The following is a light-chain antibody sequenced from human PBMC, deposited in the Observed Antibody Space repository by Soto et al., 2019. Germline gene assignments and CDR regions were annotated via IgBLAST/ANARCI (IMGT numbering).Light chain of an antibody. CDR1: QSVSSSY. J-gene: IGKJ1*01. Sequence: EIVLTQSPGTLSLSPGERATLSCRASQSVSSSYLAWYQQKPGQAPRLLIYGASSRATGIPDRFSGSGSGTDFTLTISRLEPEDFVVYYCQHYGDSPRTFGQGTKVEIK. CDR3: QHYGDSPRT. CDR2: GAS. V-gene: IGKV3-20*01.